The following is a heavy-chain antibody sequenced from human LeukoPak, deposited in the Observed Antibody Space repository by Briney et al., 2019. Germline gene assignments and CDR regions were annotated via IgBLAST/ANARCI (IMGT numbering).Heavy chain of an antibody. CDR2: ISYDGSNK. CDR3: ARLRGVRAPFDP. Sequence: SGGSLRLSCAASGFTFSSYGMHWVRQAPGKGLEWVAVISYDGSNKYYADSVKGRFTISRDNSKNTLYLQMNSLRAEDTAVYYCARLRGVRAPFDPWGQGTLVTVSS. J-gene: IGHJ5*02. D-gene: IGHD3-10*01. CDR1: GFTFSSYG. V-gene: IGHV3-30*03.